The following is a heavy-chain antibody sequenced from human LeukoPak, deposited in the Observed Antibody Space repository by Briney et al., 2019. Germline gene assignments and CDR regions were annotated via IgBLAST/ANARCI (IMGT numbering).Heavy chain of an antibody. Sequence: GASVKVSCKASGYTFTSYGISWVRQAPGQGLEWMGWISAYNGNTNYAQKLQGRVTMTTDTSTSTAYMELRSLRSDDTAVYYCARDSGSYDDYGLWNYYYYGMDVWGQGTTVTVSS. CDR2: ISAYNGNT. CDR3: ARDSGSYDDYGLWNYYYYGMDV. J-gene: IGHJ6*02. V-gene: IGHV1-18*01. D-gene: IGHD4-17*01. CDR1: GYTFTSYG.